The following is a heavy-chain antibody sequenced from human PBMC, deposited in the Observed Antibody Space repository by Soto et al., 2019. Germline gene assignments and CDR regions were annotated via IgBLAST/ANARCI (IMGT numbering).Heavy chain of an antibody. CDR3: ARSLPVPLSDYGDYLDYYYGMDV. V-gene: IGHV3-30*03. Sequence: QVKVVESGGCVIQPGRSLRLSCAVSGFTFRSYGMHWVRQAPGKGLEWVAVISYEGNTKYYADSVRGRFTVSRDNSQNTLFLQMDSLTAEDTAVYYCARSLPVPLSDYGDYLDYYYGMDVWGQGTTVTVSS. CDR2: ISYEGNTK. D-gene: IGHD4-17*01. J-gene: IGHJ6*02. CDR1: GFTFRSYG.